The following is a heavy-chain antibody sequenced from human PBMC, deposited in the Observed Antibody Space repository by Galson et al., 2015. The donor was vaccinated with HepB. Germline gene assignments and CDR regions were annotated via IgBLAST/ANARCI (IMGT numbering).Heavy chain of an antibody. Sequence: SVKVSCKASGYTFTSYAMNWVRQAPGQGLEWMGWINTNTGNPTYAQGFTGRFVFSLDTSVSTAYLQISSLKAEDTAVYYCARAAITMVRWRYKNKFWFDPWGQGTLVTVSS. J-gene: IGHJ5*02. CDR1: GYTFTSYA. D-gene: IGHD3-10*01. CDR3: ARAAITMVRWRYKNKFWFDP. CDR2: INTNTGNP. V-gene: IGHV7-4-1*02.